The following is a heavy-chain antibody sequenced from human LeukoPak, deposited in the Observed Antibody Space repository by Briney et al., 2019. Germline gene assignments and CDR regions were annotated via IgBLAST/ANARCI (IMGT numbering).Heavy chain of an antibody. V-gene: IGHV3-23*01. CDR1: GFTFSSYA. CDR2: TGSTGVST. D-gene: IGHD2-2*01. CDR3: AKDPGVVPAHYFDY. Sequence: GGSLRLSSAASGFTFSSYAVNWVRQAPGKGLEWVSGTGSTGVSTFYADSVKGRFTVSRDNSKNTLSLQMNSLRAEDTAVYYCAKDPGVVPAHYFDYWGQGTLITVSS. J-gene: IGHJ4*02.